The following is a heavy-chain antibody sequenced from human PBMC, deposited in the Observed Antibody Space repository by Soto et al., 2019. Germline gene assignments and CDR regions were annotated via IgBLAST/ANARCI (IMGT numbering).Heavy chain of an antibody. D-gene: IGHD1-26*01. CDR2: INSDGSIT. CDR3: ARAMTSVGAAAKGDF. J-gene: IGHJ4*02. V-gene: IGHV3-74*01. CDR1: GFTFNTHW. Sequence: EVQLVESGGGLILPGGSLRLSCAASGFTFNTHWMHWVRQAPGKGLVWVSRINSDGSITDYADSVKGRFSISRDNPSNTLYLQMNRLSPEDTAVYYCARAMTSVGAAAKGDFWGQGTLVTVSS.